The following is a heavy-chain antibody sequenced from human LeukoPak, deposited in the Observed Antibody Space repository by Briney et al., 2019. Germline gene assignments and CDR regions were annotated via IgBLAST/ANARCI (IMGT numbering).Heavy chain of an antibody. CDR3: ARGGTTWAKIDY. CDR2: ISSSSATI. V-gene: IGHV3-48*04. CDR1: GFIFSTYS. Sequence: GGSLRLSCAASGFIFSTYSMNWVRQAPGKGLEWVSYISSSSATIYYAGSVKGRFTISRDNAKNSLYLQMNSLRAEDTDVYYCARGGTTWAKIDYWGQGTLVTVSS. D-gene: IGHD1-7*01. J-gene: IGHJ4*02.